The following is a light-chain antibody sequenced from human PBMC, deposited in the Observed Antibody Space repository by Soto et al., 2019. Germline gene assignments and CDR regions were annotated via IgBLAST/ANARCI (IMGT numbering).Light chain of an antibody. CDR3: QQRSNWPST. Sequence: ESLFTQSPSTLSLSPAERSTLSCRTSQSVSSYFAWYQQKAGQAPRLLIYDASNRATGIPARFSGSGSGTDFTLTISSLEPEDFAVYYCQQRSNWPSTFGQGTRLEI. CDR2: DAS. V-gene: IGKV3-11*01. CDR1: QSVSSY. J-gene: IGKJ5*01.